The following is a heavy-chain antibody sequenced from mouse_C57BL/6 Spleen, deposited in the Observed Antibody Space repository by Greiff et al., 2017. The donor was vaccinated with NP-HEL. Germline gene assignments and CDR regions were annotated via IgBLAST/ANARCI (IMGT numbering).Heavy chain of an antibody. V-gene: IGHV3-1*01. D-gene: IGHD1-1*01. J-gene: IGHJ4*01. CDR1: GYSITSGYD. CDR2: ISYSGST. Sequence: DVQLQESGPGMVKPSQSLSLTCTVTGYSITSGYDWHWIRHFPGNKLEWMGYISYSGSTNYNPSLKSRISITHDTSKNHFFLKLNSVTTEDTATYYCARGGLYYYGSSYDAMDYWGQGTSVTVSS. CDR3: ARGGLYYYGSSYDAMDY.